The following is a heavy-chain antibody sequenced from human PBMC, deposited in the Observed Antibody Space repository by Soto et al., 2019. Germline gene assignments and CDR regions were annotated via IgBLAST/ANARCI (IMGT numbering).Heavy chain of an antibody. D-gene: IGHD2-15*01. V-gene: IGHV1-18*01. Sequence: GASVKVSCKASGYTFTSYGISWVRQAPGQGLEWMGWISAYNGNTNYAQKLQGRVTMTTDTSTSTAYMELRSLRSEDTAVYYCARGVVVAATLSWFDPWGQGTLVTVSS. CDR3: ARGVVVAATLSWFDP. CDR2: ISAYNGNT. CDR1: GYTFTSYG. J-gene: IGHJ5*02.